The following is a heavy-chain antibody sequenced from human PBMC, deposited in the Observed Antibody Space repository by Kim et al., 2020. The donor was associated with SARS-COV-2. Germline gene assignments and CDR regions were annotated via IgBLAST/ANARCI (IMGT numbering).Heavy chain of an antibody. Sequence: GGSLRLSCTGSGFNFDNYAISWVRQAPGKGLEWVGFIRSKDYGGTTDYATSVNGRFTISRDDSKGIAYLQMNSLKTADTDVYFCSRVLIRAARHYYCDYWGLGPLVTVS. CDR2: IRSKDYGGTT. D-gene: IGHD6-6*01. CDR3: SRVLIRAARHYYCDY. CDR1: GFNFDNYA. V-gene: IGHV3-49*04. J-gene: IGHJ4*02.